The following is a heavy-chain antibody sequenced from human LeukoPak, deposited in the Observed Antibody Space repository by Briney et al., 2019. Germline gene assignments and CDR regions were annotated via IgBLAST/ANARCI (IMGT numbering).Heavy chain of an antibody. CDR3: ARDLVVPARGLDY. V-gene: IGHV1-46*01. CDR1: GYSFTSNY. Sequence: ASVKVSCKASGYSFTSNYIHWVRQAPGQGLEWMGMIYPRDGSTSYAQKFQGRVTMTRDTSTSTVYMELSSLRSEDTAVYYCARDLVVPARGLDYWGQGTLVTVSS. CDR2: IYPRDGST. J-gene: IGHJ4*02. D-gene: IGHD2-2*01.